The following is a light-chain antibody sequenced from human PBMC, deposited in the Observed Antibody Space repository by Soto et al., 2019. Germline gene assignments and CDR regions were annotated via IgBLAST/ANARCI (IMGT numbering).Light chain of an antibody. J-gene: IGLJ1*01. CDR1: SSDVGGYNY. CDR3: SSYTSSTTEV. CDR2: DVS. V-gene: IGLV2-14*03. Sequence: QSVLTQPASVSGSPGQSITISCTGTSSDVGGYNYVSWYQHHPGKAPKLMIYDVSSRPSGVSYRFSGSKSGNTASLTISGLQAEDEADYYCSSYTSSTTEVCGTGTKVTVL.